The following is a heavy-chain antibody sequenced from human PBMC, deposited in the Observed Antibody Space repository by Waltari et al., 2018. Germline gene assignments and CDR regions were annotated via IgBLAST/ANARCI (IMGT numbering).Heavy chain of an antibody. CDR2: IFYSGCT. V-gene: IGHV4-61*10. D-gene: IGHD5-12*01. Sequence: QVQLQESGPGLVKPSATLSLPCTVSGDAISVGAYSWSWLRPPAGKGLEWIGYIFYSGCTNYSPSLKSRVTMSVDTSKNQFSLKLSSVTAADTAVYFCARVANSGYDDRGHFDFWGQGTLVTVSS. J-gene: IGHJ4*02. CDR1: GDAISVGAYS. CDR3: ARVANSGYDDRGHFDF.